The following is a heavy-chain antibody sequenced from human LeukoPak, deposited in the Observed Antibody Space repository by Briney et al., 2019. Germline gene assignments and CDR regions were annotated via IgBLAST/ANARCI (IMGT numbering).Heavy chain of an antibody. Sequence: PEGSLRLSCAASGFTFSSYSMNWVRQAPGKGLEWVSSISSSSSYIYYADSVKGRFTISRDNAKNSLYLQMNSLRAEDTAVYYCAPRIYYYDSSGYYTHNYNWFDPWGQGTLVTVSS. D-gene: IGHD3-22*01. J-gene: IGHJ5*02. V-gene: IGHV3-21*01. CDR3: APRIYYYDSSGYYTHNYNWFDP. CDR2: ISSSSSYI. CDR1: GFTFSSYS.